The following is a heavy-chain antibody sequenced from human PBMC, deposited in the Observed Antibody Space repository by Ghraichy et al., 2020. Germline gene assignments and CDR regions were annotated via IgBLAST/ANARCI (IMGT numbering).Heavy chain of an antibody. CDR2: IYYIGST. D-gene: IGHD3-9*01. Sequence: SETLSLTCAVSGGSMSSRNHNWGWIRQPPGQGLEWIGRIYYIGSTNYNPSLESRVSMSVDTSKNQFSLKLRSVTAADTAVYYCARHTPDPFTGYLDGFFDSWGQGTLLTVSS. J-gene: IGHJ4*02. CDR1: GGSMSSRNHN. V-gene: IGHV4-39*01. CDR3: ARHTPDPFTGYLDGFFDS.